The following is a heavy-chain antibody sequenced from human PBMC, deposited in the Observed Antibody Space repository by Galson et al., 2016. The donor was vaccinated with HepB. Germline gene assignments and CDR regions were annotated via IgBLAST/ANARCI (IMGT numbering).Heavy chain of an antibody. CDR3: ARSYGGYAFDN. Sequence: SETLSLTCTVSGDSVSRDRHFWSWIRRPPGKGLEWIAYIYFSGTTNYNPSLKSRVTISLDTSKGQFSLKVTSVTAADSAVYYCARSYGGYAFDNWGQGTMVTVSS. CDR2: IYFSGTT. V-gene: IGHV4-61*01. J-gene: IGHJ3*02. D-gene: IGHD4-23*01. CDR1: GDSVSRDRHF.